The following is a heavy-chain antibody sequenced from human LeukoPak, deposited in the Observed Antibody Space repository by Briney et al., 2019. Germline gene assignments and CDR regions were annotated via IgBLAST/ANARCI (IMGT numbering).Heavy chain of an antibody. D-gene: IGHD3-16*01. Sequence: QTGGSLRLSCAASGFTFSSYEMNWVRQAPGKGLEWVSYISSSGSTIYYADSEKGRFTISRDNAKNSLYLQMNSLRAEDMALYYCAKGGGGRLIYYYYMDVWGKGTTVTVSS. CDR1: GFTFSSYE. V-gene: IGHV3-48*03. J-gene: IGHJ6*03. CDR2: ISSSGSTI. CDR3: AKGGGGRLIYYYYMDV.